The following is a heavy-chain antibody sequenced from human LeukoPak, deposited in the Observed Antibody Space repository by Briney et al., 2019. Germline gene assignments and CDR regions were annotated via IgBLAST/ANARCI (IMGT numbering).Heavy chain of an antibody. D-gene: IGHD5-18*01. Sequence: PSETLSLTCTVSGGSISSYYWSWSRHQPGKGLEWRGCIYYSGGTNYNPSLKSRATISVDTSKIQFSLKLSSVTAADTAVYYCARARGYSYGYPFDYWGQGTPVTVSS. J-gene: IGHJ4*02. CDR1: GGSISSYY. CDR3: ARARGYSYGYPFDY. CDR2: IYYSGGT. V-gene: IGHV4-59*01.